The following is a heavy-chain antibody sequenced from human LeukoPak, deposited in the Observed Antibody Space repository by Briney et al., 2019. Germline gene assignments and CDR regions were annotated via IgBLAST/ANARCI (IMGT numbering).Heavy chain of an antibody. D-gene: IGHD4/OR15-4a*01. V-gene: IGHV3-53*01. CDR3: ARRAGAYSHPYDY. CDR2: IYSDNT. Sequence: GGSLRLSCAASGFTVSTNSMSWVRQAPGKGLEWVSFIYSDNTHYSDSVKGRFTISRDNSKNTLYLQMNSLRAEDTAVYYCARRAGAYSHPYDYWGQGTLVTVSS. J-gene: IGHJ4*02. CDR1: GFTVSTNS.